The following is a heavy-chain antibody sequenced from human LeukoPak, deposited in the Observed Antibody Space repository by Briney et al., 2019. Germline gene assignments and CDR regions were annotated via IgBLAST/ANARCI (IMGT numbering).Heavy chain of an antibody. J-gene: IGHJ5*02. CDR2: INHSGST. CDR3: ARGPVTGTTSLWFDP. V-gene: IGHV4-34*01. D-gene: IGHD1-7*01. Sequence: SETLSLTCAVYGGSFSGYYWSWIRQPPGKGLEWIGEINHSGSTNYNPSLKSRVTISVDTSKNQFSLKLSSVTAADTAVYYCARGPVTGTTSLWFDPWAREPWSTSPQ. CDR1: GGSFSGYY.